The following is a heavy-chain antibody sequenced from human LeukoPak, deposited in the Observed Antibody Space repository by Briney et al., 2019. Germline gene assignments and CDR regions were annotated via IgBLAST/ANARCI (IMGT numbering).Heavy chain of an antibody. CDR2: IYSGGST. D-gene: IGHD3-22*01. J-gene: IGHJ4*02. Sequence: GSLRLSCAASGFTVSSNYMSWVRQAPGKGLEWVSVIYSGGSTYYADSVKGRFTISRDNSKNTLYLQMNSLRAEDTAVYYCARGGRGTYDSSGFFFYWGQGTLVTVSS. V-gene: IGHV3-53*01. CDR3: ARGGRGTYDSSGFFFY. CDR1: GFTVSSNY.